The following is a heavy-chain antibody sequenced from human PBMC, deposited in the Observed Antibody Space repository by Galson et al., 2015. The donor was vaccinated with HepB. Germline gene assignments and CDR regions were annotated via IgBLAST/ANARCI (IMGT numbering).Heavy chain of an antibody. V-gene: IGHV3-9*01. Sequence: SLRLSCAASGFTFDDYAMHWVRQAPGKGLEWVSGISWNSGSIGYADSVKGRFTISRDNAENSLYLQMNSLRAEDTALYYCAKEPTGAFDIWGQGTMVTVSS. CDR3: AKEPTGAFDI. J-gene: IGHJ3*02. CDR2: ISWNSGSI. CDR1: GFTFDDYA. D-gene: IGHD3-9*01.